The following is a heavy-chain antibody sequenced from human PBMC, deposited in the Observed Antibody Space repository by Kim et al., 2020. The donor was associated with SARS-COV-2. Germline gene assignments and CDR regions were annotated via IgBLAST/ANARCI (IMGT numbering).Heavy chain of an antibody. Sequence: STSPAQKAQGRRTMTRDTSTSTVYMELSSLRSEDTAVYYCASLYGMDVWGQGTTVTVSS. CDR3: ASLYGMDV. V-gene: IGHV1-46*01. CDR2: ST. J-gene: IGHJ6*02.